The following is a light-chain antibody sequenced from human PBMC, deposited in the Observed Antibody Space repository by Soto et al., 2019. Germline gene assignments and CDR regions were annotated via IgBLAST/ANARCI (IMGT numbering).Light chain of an antibody. Sequence: IVLTQSPGTQYLSNGERATLSCRASQRVSNNYLARYQQKPAQAPRLLIYGASNRATGIPDRFSGSGSGTDFTLTISILDPEDFAVYYCQHYGSSGTFCQGTKVDIK. J-gene: IGKJ1*01. V-gene: IGKV3-20*01. CDR3: QHYGSSGT. CDR2: GAS. CDR1: QRVSNNY.